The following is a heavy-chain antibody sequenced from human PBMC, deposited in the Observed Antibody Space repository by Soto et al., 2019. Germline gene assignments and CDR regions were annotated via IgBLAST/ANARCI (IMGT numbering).Heavy chain of an antibody. J-gene: IGHJ6*02. CDR2: IDWDDDK. CDR3: ARIPHIVVVTPHPGYYYYGMDV. D-gene: IGHD2-21*02. CDR1: GFSLSTSGMC. V-gene: IGHV2-70*01. Sequence: SGPTLVNPTQTLTLTCTFSGFSLSTSGMCVSWIRQPPGKALEWLALIDWDDDKYYSTSLKTRLTISKDTSKNQVVLTMTNMDPVDTATYYCARIPHIVVVTPHPGYYYYGMDVWGQGTTVTVSS.